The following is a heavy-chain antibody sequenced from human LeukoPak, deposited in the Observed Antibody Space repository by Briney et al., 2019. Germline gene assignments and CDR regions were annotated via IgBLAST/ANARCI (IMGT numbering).Heavy chain of an antibody. CDR1: GGTFSSYA. J-gene: IGHJ6*03. V-gene: IGHV1-69*05. CDR2: IIPIFGTA. Sequence: GASVKVSCKASGGTFSSYAISWVRQAPGQGLEWMGGIIPIFGTANYAQKFQGRVTITTDESTSTAYMELSSLRSEDTAVYYCARGGYDFFRTTADYYMDVWGKGTTVTVSS. D-gene: IGHD3-3*01. CDR3: ARGGYDFFRTTADYYMDV.